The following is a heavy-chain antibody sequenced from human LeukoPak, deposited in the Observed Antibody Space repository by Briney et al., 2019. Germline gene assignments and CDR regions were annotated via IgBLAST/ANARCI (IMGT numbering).Heavy chain of an antibody. CDR2: ISSSSSYI. CDR1: GFTFSSYS. V-gene: IGHV3-21*01. Sequence: AGGSLRLSCAASGFTFSSYSMNWVRQAPGKGLEWVSSISSSSSYIYYADSVKGRFTISRDNAKNSLYLQMNSLRAEDTAVYYCAREGTGFGFDPWGQGTLVTVSS. J-gene: IGHJ5*02. D-gene: IGHD2-8*02. CDR3: AREGTGFGFDP.